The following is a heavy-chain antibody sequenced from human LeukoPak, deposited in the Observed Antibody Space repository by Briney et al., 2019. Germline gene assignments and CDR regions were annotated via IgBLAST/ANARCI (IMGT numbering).Heavy chain of an antibody. CDR2: ISAYNGNT. CDR1: GYTFTSYG. CDR3: ARDTIIVGATAYGMDV. V-gene: IGHV1-18*01. J-gene: IGHJ6*02. Sequence: ASVKVSCKASGYTFTSYGISWVRQAPGQGLEWMGWISAYNGNTSYAQKLQGRVTMTTDTSTSTAYMELRSLRSDDTAVYYCARDTIIVGATAYGMDVWGQGTTVTVSS. D-gene: IGHD1-26*01.